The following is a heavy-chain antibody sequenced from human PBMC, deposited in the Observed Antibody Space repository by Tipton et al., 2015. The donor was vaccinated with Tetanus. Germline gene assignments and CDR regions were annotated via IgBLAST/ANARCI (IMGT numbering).Heavy chain of an antibody. V-gene: IGHV4-59*01. J-gene: IGHJ5*02. D-gene: IGHD3-10*01. CDR3: ARWFLGSLKTNWFDP. CDR2: IYYSGST. Sequence: TLSLTCTVSGGSISSYYWSWIRQPPGKGLEWIGYIYYSGSTNYNPSLKSRVTISVDTSKNQFSLKLSSVTAADTAVYYCARWFLGSLKTNWFDPWGQGTLVTVSS. CDR1: GGSISSYY.